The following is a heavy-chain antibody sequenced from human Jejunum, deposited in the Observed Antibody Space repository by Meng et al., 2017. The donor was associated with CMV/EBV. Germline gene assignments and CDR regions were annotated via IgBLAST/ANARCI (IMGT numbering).Heavy chain of an antibody. J-gene: IGHJ4*02. CDR2: IHSAGTT. D-gene: IGHD3-10*01. Sequence: GQLVEAGGCLIQPGGSLRLSCAASGFKVGYNYMSWVRQAPGKGLEYVAFIHSAGTTYYADFVKGRFTISRDESKNTLYLQLNSLRADDTGVYYCAREGTGGSGYQLNYWGQGTLVTVSS. V-gene: IGHV3-53*01. CDR1: GFKVGYNY. CDR3: AREGTGGSGYQLNY.